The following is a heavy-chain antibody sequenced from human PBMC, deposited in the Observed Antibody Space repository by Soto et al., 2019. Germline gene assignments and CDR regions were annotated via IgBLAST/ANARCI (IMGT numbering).Heavy chain of an antibody. CDR3: ARDVRIQLPLTYYYYYMDV. CDR2: IYSGGST. D-gene: IGHD5-18*01. V-gene: IGHV3-66*01. J-gene: IGHJ6*03. Sequence: GGSLRLSCAASGFTVSSNYMSWVRQAPGKGLEWVSVIYSGGSTYYADSVKGRFTISRDNSKNTLYLQMNSLGAEDTAVYYCARDVRIQLPLTYYYYYMDVWGKGTTVTVSS. CDR1: GFTVSSNY.